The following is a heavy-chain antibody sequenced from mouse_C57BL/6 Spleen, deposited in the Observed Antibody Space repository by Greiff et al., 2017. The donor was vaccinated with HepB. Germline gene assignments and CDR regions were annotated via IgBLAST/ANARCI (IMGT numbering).Heavy chain of an antibody. Sequence: EVQLQQSGPVLVKPGASVKMSCKASGYTFTDYYMNWVKQSHGKSLEWIGVINPYNGGTSYNQKFKGKATLTVDKSSSTAYMELNSLTSEDSAVYYCARSCNGSSYGYFDVWGTGTTVTVSS. CDR2: INPYNGGT. CDR1: GYTFTDYY. J-gene: IGHJ1*03. CDR3: ARSCNGSSYGYFDV. V-gene: IGHV1-19*01. D-gene: IGHD1-1*01.